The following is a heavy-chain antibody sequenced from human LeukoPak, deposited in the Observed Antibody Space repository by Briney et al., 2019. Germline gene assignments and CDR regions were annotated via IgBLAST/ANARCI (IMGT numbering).Heavy chain of an antibody. CDR3: ARDPGIAAAGTNNWFDP. CDR2: ISSSSSYI. CDR1: GFTFSSYS. Sequence: GGSLRLSCAASGFTFSSYSMNWVRQAPGKGLDWVSSISSSSSYIYYADSVKGRFTISRDNAKNSMYLQMNSLRAEDTAVYYCARDPGIAAAGTNNWFDPWGQGTLVTVSS. V-gene: IGHV3-21*01. J-gene: IGHJ5*02. D-gene: IGHD6-13*01.